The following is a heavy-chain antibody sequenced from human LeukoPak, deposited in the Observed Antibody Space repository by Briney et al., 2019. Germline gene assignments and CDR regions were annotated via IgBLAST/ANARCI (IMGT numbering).Heavy chain of an antibody. V-gene: IGHV1-2*02. J-gene: IGHJ4*02. Sequence: ASVKVSCKASGYTFTSYYIHWVRQAPGQGLEWMGLITPNSGGTYYAQKFQGRVTMTRDTSISTAYMSLSSLRSDDTAVYYFARLWFGELFRSTTRDHWGQGTLVTVSS. D-gene: IGHD3-10*01. CDR1: GYTFTSYY. CDR3: ARLWFGELFRSTTRDH. CDR2: ITPNSGGT.